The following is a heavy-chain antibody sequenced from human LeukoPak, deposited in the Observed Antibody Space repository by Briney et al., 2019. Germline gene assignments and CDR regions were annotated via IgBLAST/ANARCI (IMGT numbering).Heavy chain of an antibody. CDR3: ARCGYSYGYYYYYYMDV. D-gene: IGHD5-18*01. CDR2: INHSGST. J-gene: IGHJ6*03. Sequence: SETLSLTCAVYGGSFSGYYWSWLRQPPGKGLEWIGEINHSGSTNYNPSLKSRVTISVGTSKNQFSLKLRSVTAADTAVYYCARCGYSYGYYYYYYMDVWGKGTTVTISS. V-gene: IGHV4-34*01. CDR1: GGSFSGYY.